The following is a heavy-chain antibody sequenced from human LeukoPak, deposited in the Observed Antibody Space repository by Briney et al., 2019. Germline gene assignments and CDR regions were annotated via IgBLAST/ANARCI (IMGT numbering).Heavy chain of an antibody. CDR1: GYTATTYS. CDR3: ATATQPRGYFLH. V-gene: IGHV1-18*01. Sequence: ASVKVSCKASGYTATTYSLAWVRQAPGQSLEWMGWISVNNGGTNYAQSFQDRFTLTRGTSTNTAYLELRSLRSDDTAIIYCATATQPRGYFLHWGQGTLVTVSS. D-gene: IGHD2-2*01. CDR2: ISVNNGGT. J-gene: IGHJ1*01.